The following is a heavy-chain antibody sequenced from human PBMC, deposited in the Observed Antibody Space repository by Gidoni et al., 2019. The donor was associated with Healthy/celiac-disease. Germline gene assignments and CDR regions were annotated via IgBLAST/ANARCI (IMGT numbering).Heavy chain of an antibody. CDR3: ARGYSSGWYGGN. CDR2: INHSGST. J-gene: IGHJ4*02. D-gene: IGHD6-19*01. CDR1: GGSFSGYY. Sequence: QVQLQQWGAGLLKPSETLSLTCAVSGGSFSGYYWSWIRQPPGKGLEWIGEINHSGSTNYNPSLKSRVTISVDTSKNQFSLKLSSMTAADTAVYYCARGYSSGWYGGNWGQGTLVTVSS. V-gene: IGHV4-34*01.